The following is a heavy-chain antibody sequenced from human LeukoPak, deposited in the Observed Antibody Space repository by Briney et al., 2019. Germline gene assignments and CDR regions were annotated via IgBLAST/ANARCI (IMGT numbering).Heavy chain of an antibody. CDR2: INHSGST. Sequence: SETLSLTCAVYGGSFSVYYWSWIRQPPGKGLEWIGEINHSGSTNYNPSLKSRVTISVDTSKNQFSLKLSSVTAADTAVYYCARAGVVAAAFDYWGQGILVTVSS. V-gene: IGHV4-34*01. CDR1: GGSFSVYY. CDR3: ARAGVVAAAFDY. D-gene: IGHD6-13*01. J-gene: IGHJ4*02.